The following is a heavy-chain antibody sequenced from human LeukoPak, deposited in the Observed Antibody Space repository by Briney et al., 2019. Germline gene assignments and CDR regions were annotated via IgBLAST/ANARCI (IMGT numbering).Heavy chain of an antibody. J-gene: IGHJ6*03. CDR1: GFTFSSYT. D-gene: IGHD6-6*01. Sequence: GGSLRLSCAASGFTFSSYTMNWVRQAPGKGLEWISSITSSSNYIYYAGSVKGRFTISRDNAKNSPYLQMNSLRAEDTAVYYCARDEGQLQIYYYYYMDVWGKGTTVTVSS. V-gene: IGHV3-21*01. CDR2: ITSSSNYI. CDR3: ARDEGQLQIYYYYYMDV.